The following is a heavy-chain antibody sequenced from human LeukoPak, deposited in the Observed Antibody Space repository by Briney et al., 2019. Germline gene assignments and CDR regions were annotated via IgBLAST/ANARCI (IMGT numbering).Heavy chain of an antibody. J-gene: IGHJ4*02. Sequence: GGSLRLSCAASGFTLSSYGMHWVRQAPGKGLEWVAVISYDGSNKYYADSVKGRFTISRDNSKNTLYLQMNSLRAEDTAVYYCAKAYESDYWGQGTLVTVSS. CDR1: GFTLSSYG. CDR2: ISYDGSNK. V-gene: IGHV3-30*18. D-gene: IGHD2-8*01. CDR3: AKAYESDY.